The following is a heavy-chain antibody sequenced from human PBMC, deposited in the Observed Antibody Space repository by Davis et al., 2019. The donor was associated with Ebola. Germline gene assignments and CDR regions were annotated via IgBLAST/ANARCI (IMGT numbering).Heavy chain of an antibody. D-gene: IGHD6-19*01. Sequence: GESLKISCAASGFTFSSYGMYRVRQAPGKGLEWVAVISYDGSNKYYADSVKGRFTISRDNSKNTLYLQMNSLRAEDTAVYYCSGLGASSGWYLPWGQGTLVTVSS. CDR3: SGLGASSGWYLP. CDR1: GFTFSSYG. V-gene: IGHV3-30*03. CDR2: ISYDGSNK. J-gene: IGHJ5*02.